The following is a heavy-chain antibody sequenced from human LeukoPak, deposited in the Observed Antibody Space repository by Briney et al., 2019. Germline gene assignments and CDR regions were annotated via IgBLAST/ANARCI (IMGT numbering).Heavy chain of an antibody. CDR1: GFTFDDYP. CDR2: ISGDGATT. J-gene: IGHJ4*02. CDR3: AKDYY. V-gene: IGHV3-43*02. Sequence: GGSLRLSCAASGFTFDDYPMHWVRQGPGKGLEWLSLISGDGATTYYADSVKGRFTISRDNIKDSLYLQMNSLRTEDTALYYCAKDYYWGQGTLVTVSS.